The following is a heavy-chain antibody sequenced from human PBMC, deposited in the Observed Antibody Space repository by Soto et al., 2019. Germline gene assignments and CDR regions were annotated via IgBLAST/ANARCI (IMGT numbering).Heavy chain of an antibody. Sequence: ASVKVSCKASGYTFTSYAMHWVRQAPGQRLEWMGWINAGNGNTKYSQKFQGRVTITRDTSASTAYMELSSLRSEDTAVYYCARSRLHDGYSYGPYYFDYWGQGTLVTVSS. D-gene: IGHD5-18*01. J-gene: IGHJ4*02. CDR3: ARSRLHDGYSYGPYYFDY. CDR2: INAGNGNT. V-gene: IGHV1-3*01. CDR1: GYTFTSYA.